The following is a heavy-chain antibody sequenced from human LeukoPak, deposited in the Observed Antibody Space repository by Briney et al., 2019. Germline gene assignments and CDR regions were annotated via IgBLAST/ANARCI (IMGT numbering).Heavy chain of an antibody. D-gene: IGHD3-10*01. CDR3: ASHYGSGSSPFDH. V-gene: IGHV3-21*01. Sequence: GGSLRLSCAASGFTFSSYTMNWVRQAPGKGLEWVSSISRSNSFIYYADSVKGRFTISRDDARNSLYLQMNSLRAEDTAVYYCASHYGSGSSPFDHWGRGTLVTVST. J-gene: IGHJ4*02. CDR1: GFTFSSYT. CDR2: ISRSNSFI.